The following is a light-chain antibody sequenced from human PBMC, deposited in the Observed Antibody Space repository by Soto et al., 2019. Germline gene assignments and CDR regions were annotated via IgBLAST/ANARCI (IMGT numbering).Light chain of an antibody. CDR1: GSDIGGYNF. J-gene: IGLJ2*01. Sequence: QSVLTQPASVSGSPGQAITISCTGTGSDIGGYNFVSWYQQHPGKAPKVMIYDVSNRPSGFSTRFSGSKSGKTASLTISGLQAEDEADYYCSSYTSTSTPLVFGGGTKLTVL. V-gene: IGLV2-14*01. CDR3: SSYTSTSTPLV. CDR2: DVS.